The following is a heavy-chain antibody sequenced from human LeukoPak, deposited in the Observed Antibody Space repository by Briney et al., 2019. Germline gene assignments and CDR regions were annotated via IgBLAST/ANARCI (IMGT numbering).Heavy chain of an antibody. CDR3: ARGMETTGYFDF. V-gene: IGHV4-59*01. CDR2: IHYTGSS. D-gene: IGHD4-17*01. Sequence: PSETLSLTCTVSGXSISGDYWSWLRQPPGKGLEWIGYIHYTGSSNYNPSLKSRVTMSVDTSKNQLSLTLGSVTAADTAVYHCARGMETTGYFDFWGPGTLVTVSS. J-gene: IGHJ4*02. CDR1: GXSISGDY.